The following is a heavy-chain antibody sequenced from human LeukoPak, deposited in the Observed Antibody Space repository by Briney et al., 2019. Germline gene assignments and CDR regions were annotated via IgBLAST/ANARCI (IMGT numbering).Heavy chain of an antibody. J-gene: IGHJ6*02. CDR2: INHSGST. CDR1: GGSFSGYY. CDR3: ARWSSSGYYYYYYGMDV. V-gene: IGHV4-34*01. D-gene: IGHD3-10*01. Sequence: SETLSLTCAVYGGSFSGYYWSWIRQPPGKGLEWIGEINHSGSTNYNPSLKSRVTISVDTSKNQFSLKLSSVTAADTAVYYCARWSSSGYYYYYYGMDVWGQGTTVTVSS.